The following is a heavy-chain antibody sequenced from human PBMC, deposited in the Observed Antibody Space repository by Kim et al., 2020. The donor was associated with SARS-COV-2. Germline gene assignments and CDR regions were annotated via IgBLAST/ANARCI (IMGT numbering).Heavy chain of an antibody. CDR1: GFTFSSYA. V-gene: IGHV3-23*01. CDR3: AKPQPLHWMVRGVIIPYYYYGMDV. J-gene: IGHJ6*02. D-gene: IGHD3-10*01. Sequence: GGSLRLSCAASGFTFSSYAMSWVRQAPGKGLEWVSAISGSGGSTYYADSVMGRFTISRDNSKNTLYLQMNSLRAEDTAVYYCAKPQPLHWMVRGVIIPYYYYGMDVWGQGTPVTVSS. CDR2: ISGSGGST.